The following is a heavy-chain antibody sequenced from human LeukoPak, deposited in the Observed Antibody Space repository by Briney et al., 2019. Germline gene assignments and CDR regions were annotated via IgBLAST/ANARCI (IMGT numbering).Heavy chain of an antibody. Sequence: SVKVSCKASGGTFGSYAISWVRQAPGQGLEWMGGIIPIFGTANCAQKFQGRVTITADESTSTAYMELSSLRSEDTAVYYCARDGHRSGSYPDYWGEGTLVTVSS. CDR2: IIPIFGTA. D-gene: IGHD1-26*01. CDR3: ARDGHRSGSYPDY. J-gene: IGHJ4*02. CDR1: GGTFGSYA. V-gene: IGHV1-69*13.